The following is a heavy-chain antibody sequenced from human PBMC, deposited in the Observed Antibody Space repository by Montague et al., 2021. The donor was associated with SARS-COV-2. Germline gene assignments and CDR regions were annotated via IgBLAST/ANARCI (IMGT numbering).Heavy chain of an antibody. D-gene: IGHD3-22*01. Sequence: SETLSLTCTVSGASMSGSYCGWVRQPPGKGPEWIGNSDSSGSTHYNPSLKSRVTISVYTAKTQISLRPTSVTAADTAVYAGVREGRSSAYAMDYWGQGTLVTVSS. CDR3: VREGRSSAYAMDY. J-gene: IGHJ4*02. CDR1: GASMSGSY. V-gene: IGHV4-59*01. CDR2: SDSSGST.